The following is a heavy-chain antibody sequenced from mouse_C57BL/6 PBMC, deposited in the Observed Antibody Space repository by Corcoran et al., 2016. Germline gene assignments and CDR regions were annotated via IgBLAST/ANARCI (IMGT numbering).Heavy chain of an antibody. Sequence: QVQLQQSGPELVKPGASVKISCKASGYTFTDYSISWVQQRPGQGLEWIGWIFPGSGSTYYNEKFKGKATLTVDKSSSTAYMLLSSLTSEDSAVYFWSSQYYGSDSDYDYWGQGTTPTVSA. CDR2: IFPGSGST. V-gene: IGHV1-75*01. CDR1: GYTFTDYS. J-gene: IGHJ2*01. CDR3: SSQYYGSDSDYDY. D-gene: IGHD1-1*01.